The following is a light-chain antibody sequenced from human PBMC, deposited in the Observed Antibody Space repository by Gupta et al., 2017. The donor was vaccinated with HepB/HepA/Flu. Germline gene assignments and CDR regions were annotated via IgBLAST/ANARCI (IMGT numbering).Light chain of an antibody. CDR1: SFNIGKKY. J-gene: IGLJ3*02. Sequence: QSVLTQPPSVSAAPGQKVTISCSGSSFNIGKKYVSWYQQLPGTAPKLLIYEDNKRPSGIPDRFSGSKSGTSATLGITGLQTGDEADYYCGTWDSSLSVWVFGGGTKLTVL. V-gene: IGLV1-51*02. CDR2: EDN. CDR3: GTWDSSLSVWV.